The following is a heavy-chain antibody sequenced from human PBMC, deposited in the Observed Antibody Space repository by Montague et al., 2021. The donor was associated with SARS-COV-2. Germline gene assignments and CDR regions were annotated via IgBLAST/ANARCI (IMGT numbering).Heavy chain of an antibody. CDR2: IYYPGNT. CDR3: ARLKRYFDSSGSPSAFDF. J-gene: IGHJ3*01. CDR1: GGSITNNIDY. Sequence: SETLSLTCTVSGGSITNNIDYWAWIRQPPGKGLEWIGSIYYPGNTYYNPSLKSRVTISVVTSKSHFTLKLSSVTAAETAVYYCARLKRYFDSSGSPSAFDFWGQGKKVTV. D-gene: IGHD3-22*01. V-gene: IGHV4-39*02.